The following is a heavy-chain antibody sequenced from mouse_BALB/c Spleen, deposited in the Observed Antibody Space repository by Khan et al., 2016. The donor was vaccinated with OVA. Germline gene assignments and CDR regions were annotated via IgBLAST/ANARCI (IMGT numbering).Heavy chain of an antibody. D-gene: IGHD1-1*01. CDR2: INTYYGDV. J-gene: IGHJ3*01. Sequence: QVQLQQSGAELVRPGVSVKISCKGSGYTFTDFTMHWVKQSHAKSLEWIGVINTYYGDVTYNQKFKGKATMTVDKSSSTAYMELARLTSEDSAIYYCTRGGGSSFAYWGQGTLVTVSA. CDR3: TRGGGSSFAY. V-gene: IGHV1S137*01. CDR1: GYTFTDFT.